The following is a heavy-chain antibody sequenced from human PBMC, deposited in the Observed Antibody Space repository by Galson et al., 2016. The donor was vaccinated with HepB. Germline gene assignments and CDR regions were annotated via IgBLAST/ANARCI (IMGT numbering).Heavy chain of an antibody. CDR1: GFTFGGYG. J-gene: IGHJ4*02. V-gene: IGHV3-30*18. Sequence: SLRLSCAASGFTFGGYGTHWVRQAPGKGPEWVGVVSFNGKVQYYANSVKGRFTISRDNSKNTLYLQMDSLRVEDTALYYCAKEPQKYSSGWYYYNWGQGALVTVSS. D-gene: IGHD6-19*01. CDR3: AKEPQKYSSGWYYYN. CDR2: VSFNGKVQ.